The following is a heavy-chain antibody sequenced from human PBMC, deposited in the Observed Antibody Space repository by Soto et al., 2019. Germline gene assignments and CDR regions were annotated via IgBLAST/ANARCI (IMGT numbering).Heavy chain of an antibody. V-gene: IGHV3-7*01. J-gene: IGHJ6*02. CDR3: ARGRCSSTSCYIYGMDV. CDR2: IKQNGSEK. Sequence: GGSLRRSCSASGFTFIIYWMSWVRQAPGEGLEWVANIKQNGSEKYYVDSVKGRFTISRDNSKNTLYLQMNSLRAEDTAVYYCARGRCSSTSCYIYGMDVWGRGTTVTVSS. D-gene: IGHD2-2*02. CDR1: GFTFIIYW.